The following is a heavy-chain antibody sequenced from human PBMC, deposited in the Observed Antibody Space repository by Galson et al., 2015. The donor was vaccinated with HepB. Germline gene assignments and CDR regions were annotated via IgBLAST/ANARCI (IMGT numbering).Heavy chain of an antibody. CDR2: ISGSGGST. CDR1: GFTFTSYA. Sequence: SLRLSCAASGFTFTSYAMSWVRQAPGKGLEWVSAISGSGGSTYYADSVKGRFTISRDNSKNTLYLQMNSLRAEDTAVYYCAKVLGYNWNDGGGAFDIWGQGTMVTVSS. CDR3: AKVLGYNWNDGGGAFDI. D-gene: IGHD1-1*01. J-gene: IGHJ3*02. V-gene: IGHV3-23*01.